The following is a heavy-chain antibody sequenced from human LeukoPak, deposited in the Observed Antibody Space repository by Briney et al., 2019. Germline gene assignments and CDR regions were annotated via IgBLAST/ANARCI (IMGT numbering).Heavy chain of an antibody. D-gene: IGHD4-23*01. CDR3: ARGRPHGNDY. V-gene: IGHV3-33*01. CDR2: IRYDGSNK. CDR1: GFTFSSYG. Sequence: GGSLRLSCAASGFTFSSYGMHWVRQAPGKGLEWVAVIRYDGSNKYYADSVKGRFSISRDNAKNTLYLQMNSLRVEDTAVYYCARGRPHGNDYWGQGTLVTVSS. J-gene: IGHJ4*02.